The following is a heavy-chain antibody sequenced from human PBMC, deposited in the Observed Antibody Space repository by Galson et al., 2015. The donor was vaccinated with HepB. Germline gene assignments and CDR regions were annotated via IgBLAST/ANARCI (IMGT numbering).Heavy chain of an antibody. V-gene: IGHV5-10-1*01. CDR3: ARHVSQQLPQDGWFDP. D-gene: IGHD6-13*01. Sequence: QSGAEVKKPGESLRISCKGSGYSFTSYWISWVRQMPGKGLEWMGRIDPSDSYTNYSPSFQGHVTISADKSISTAYLQWSSLKASDTAMYYCARHVSQQLPQDGWFDPWGQGTLVTVSS. CDR2: IDPSDSYT. J-gene: IGHJ5*02. CDR1: GYSFTSYW.